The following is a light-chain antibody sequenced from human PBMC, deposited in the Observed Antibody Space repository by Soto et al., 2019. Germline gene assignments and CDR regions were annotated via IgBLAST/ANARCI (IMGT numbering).Light chain of an antibody. J-gene: IGKJ5*01. Sequence: EIALTQSPATRSLSPGERATLSCGASQSVSSYLAWYQQKPGQAPRLLIYGASTRATGVPARFSGSGSGTGFTLTISSLEPEHFAVYYCQQRSNWPPRITFGQGTRLEIK. CDR3: QQRSNWPPRIT. V-gene: IGKV3-11*01. CDR1: QSVSSY. CDR2: GAS.